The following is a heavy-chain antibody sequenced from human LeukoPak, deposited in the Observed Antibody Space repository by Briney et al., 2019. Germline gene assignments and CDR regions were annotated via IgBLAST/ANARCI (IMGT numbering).Heavy chain of an antibody. CDR2: ISAYNGNT. CDR3: AREENSYGYVPYYFDY. D-gene: IGHD5-18*01. J-gene: IGHJ4*02. CDR1: GYTFNSYG. V-gene: IGHV1-18*01. Sequence: GASVKVSCKASGYTFNSYGISWVRQAPGQGLEWMGWISAYNGNTNYAQKLQGRVTMTTDTSTSTAYMELRSLRSDDTAVYYCAREENSYGYVPYYFDYWGQGTLVTVSS.